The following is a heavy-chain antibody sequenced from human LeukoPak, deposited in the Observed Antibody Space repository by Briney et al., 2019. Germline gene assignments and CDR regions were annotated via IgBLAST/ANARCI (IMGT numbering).Heavy chain of an antibody. V-gene: IGHV4-38-2*02. Sequence: SETLSLTCTVAGYTISSGYYWGWIRQPPGKGLEWIGSIYHSGSTYYNPSLKSRVTISVDTSKNQFSLRLSSVNAADTAVYYCARDLLATSIAAPYYWGQGTLVTVSS. CDR2: IYHSGST. D-gene: IGHD6-13*01. J-gene: IGHJ4*02. CDR1: GYTISSGYY. CDR3: ARDLLATSIAAPYY.